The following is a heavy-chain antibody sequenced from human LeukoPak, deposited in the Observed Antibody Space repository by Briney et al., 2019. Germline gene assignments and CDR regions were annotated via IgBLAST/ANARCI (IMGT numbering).Heavy chain of an antibody. V-gene: IGHV1-18*01. J-gene: IGHJ6*02. Sequence: GASVKVSCKASGYTFTSYGISWVRQAPGQGLEWMGWISAYNGNTNYAQKLQGRVTMTTDTSTSTAYMELSSLRSEDTAVYYCATSKGYSYGYVHYYYYGMDVWGQGTTVTVSS. CDR2: ISAYNGNT. CDR3: ATSKGYSYGYVHYYYYGMDV. D-gene: IGHD5-18*01. CDR1: GYTFTSYG.